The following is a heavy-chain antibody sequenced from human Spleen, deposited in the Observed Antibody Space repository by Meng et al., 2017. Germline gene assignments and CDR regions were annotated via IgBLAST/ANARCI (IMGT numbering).Heavy chain of an antibody. CDR2: IKQDGSEK. Sequence: GESLKISCAASGFTFSSYWMSWVRQAPGKGLEWVANIKQDGSEKYYVDSVKGRFTISRDNAKNSLYLQMNSLRAEDTAVYYCARDSGYSRTYYYGMDVWGQGTTVTVSS. J-gene: IGHJ6*02. D-gene: IGHD5-18*01. CDR3: ARDSGYSRTYYYGMDV. CDR1: GFTFSSYW. V-gene: IGHV3-7*01.